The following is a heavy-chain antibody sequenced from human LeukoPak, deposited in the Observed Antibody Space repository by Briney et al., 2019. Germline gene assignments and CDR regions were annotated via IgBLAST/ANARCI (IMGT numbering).Heavy chain of an antibody. V-gene: IGHV3-43D*03. J-gene: IGHJ4*02. CDR1: GFTFDYYA. Sequence: GGSLRLSCAASGFTFDYYAMHWVRQAPGKGLEWVSLISWDGGSTYYTDSVKGRFTISRDNSKNSLYLQMNSLRAEDTALYYCAKDHLYYASGSFSFDYWGQGTLVTVSS. CDR2: ISWDGGST. D-gene: IGHD3-10*01. CDR3: AKDHLYYASGSFSFDY.